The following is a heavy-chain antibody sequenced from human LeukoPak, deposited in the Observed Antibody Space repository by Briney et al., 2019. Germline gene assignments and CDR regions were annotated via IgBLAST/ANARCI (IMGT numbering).Heavy chain of an antibody. V-gene: IGHV3-7*01. Sequence: GGSLRLSCAASGFTFSSYWMSWVRQAPGKGLEWVANIKQDGSEKYYVDSVKGRFTISRDNAKNSLYLQMNSLRAEDTAVYYCARDRVPFSSSSWSGLNWGQGTLVTVSS. J-gene: IGHJ4*02. CDR1: GFTFSSYW. D-gene: IGHD6-13*01. CDR2: IKQDGSEK. CDR3: ARDRVPFSSSSWSGLN.